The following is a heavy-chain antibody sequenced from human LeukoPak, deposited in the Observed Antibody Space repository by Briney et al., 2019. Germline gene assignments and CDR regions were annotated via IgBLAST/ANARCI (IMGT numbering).Heavy chain of an antibody. CDR1: GFTFSSYE. D-gene: IGHD5-24*01. V-gene: IGHV3-48*03. J-gene: IGHJ3*02. CDR3: AKEGRDGYNYGAFDI. CDR2: ISSSGSTI. Sequence: GGSLRLSCAASGFTFSSYEMNWVRQAPGKGLEWVSYISSSGSTIYYADSVKGRFTISRDNAKNSLYLQMNSLRAEDTALYYCAKEGRDGYNYGAFDIWGQGTMVTVSS.